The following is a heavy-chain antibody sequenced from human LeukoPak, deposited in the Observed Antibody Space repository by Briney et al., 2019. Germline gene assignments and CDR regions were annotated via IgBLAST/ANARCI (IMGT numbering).Heavy chain of an antibody. CDR1: RFSFSTYW. D-gene: IGHD2-15*01. V-gene: IGHV3-7*01. J-gene: IGHJ5*02. CDR3: TRDVGFRFDP. CDR2: TKQDGSEK. Sequence: GGSLRLSCAASRFSFSTYWMSWVRQAPGKGLEWVANTKQDGSEKYYVDSVKGRFTISRDNAKDSLYLQMHSLRAEDTALYYCTRDVGFRFDPWGQGTLVTVSS.